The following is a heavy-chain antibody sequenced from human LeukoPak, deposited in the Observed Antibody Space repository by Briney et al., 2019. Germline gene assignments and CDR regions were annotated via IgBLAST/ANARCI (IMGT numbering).Heavy chain of an antibody. CDR3: ARDRLGPSFSVSHFDL. Sequence: GSLRLSCATSGFTFVDYGLSWVRRAPGKGLEWLCAINYNGSITDYADSVKGRFTISRDNAKNSLYLRMDSLRAEDTALYYCARDRLGPSFSVSHFDLWGQGTLVTVSS. J-gene: IGHJ4*02. CDR1: GFTFVDYG. CDR2: INYNGSIT. D-gene: IGHD3-3*02. V-gene: IGHV3-20*04.